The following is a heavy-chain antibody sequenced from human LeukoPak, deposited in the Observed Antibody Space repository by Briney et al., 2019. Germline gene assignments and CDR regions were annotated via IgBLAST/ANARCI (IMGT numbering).Heavy chain of an antibody. CDR2: ISGSGGST. CDR1: GFTFSSYA. D-gene: IGHD3-22*01. J-gene: IGHJ3*02. V-gene: IGHV3-23*01. Sequence: GGSLRLSCAASGFTFSSYAMSWVRQAPGKGLEWVSAISGSGGSTYYADSVKGRFTISRDNSKNTLYLQMNSLRAKDTAVYYCAKDVYDSSGPSAFDIWGQGTMVTVSS. CDR3: AKDVYDSSGPSAFDI.